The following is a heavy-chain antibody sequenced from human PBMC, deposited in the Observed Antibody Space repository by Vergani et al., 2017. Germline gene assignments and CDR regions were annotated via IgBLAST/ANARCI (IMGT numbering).Heavy chain of an antibody. J-gene: IGHJ6*02. CDR3: ARPEGEPSPLSSMDV. CDR1: GGTFSSYA. Sequence: QVQLVQSGAEVKKPGSSVKVSCKASGGTFSSYAISWVRQAPGQGLEWMGRIIPIFGTANYAQQFQGRVTITADESTTTAYMELSSLRSENTAVYYCARPEGEPSPLSSMDVWDQGTMVTVSS. CDR2: IIPIFGTA. V-gene: IGHV1-69*13. D-gene: IGHD3-16*01.